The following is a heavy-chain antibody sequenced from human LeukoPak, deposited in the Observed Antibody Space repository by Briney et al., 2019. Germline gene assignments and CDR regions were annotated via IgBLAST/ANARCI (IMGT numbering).Heavy chain of an antibody. Sequence: GGSLRLSCAASGFTFSSFTMNWVRRAPGSGLEWVSSISSSSTYIYYADSVKGRFTISRDTAKNSLYLQMNSLRAEDTAVYYCGRDDGSGYHSAIDYWGQGTLVTVSS. D-gene: IGHD3-22*01. CDR1: GFTFSSFT. V-gene: IGHV3-21*01. CDR3: GRDDGSGYHSAIDY. J-gene: IGHJ4*02. CDR2: ISSSSTYI.